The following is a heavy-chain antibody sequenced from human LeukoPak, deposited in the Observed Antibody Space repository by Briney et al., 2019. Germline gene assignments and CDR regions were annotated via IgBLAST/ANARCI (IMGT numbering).Heavy chain of an antibody. CDR3: ARELVVVAAYCDY. V-gene: IGHV3-21*01. J-gene: IGHJ4*02. CDR2: ISSSSSYI. Sequence: GGSLRLSCAASGFTFSSYSMNWVRQAPGKGLEWVSSISSSSSYIYYADSVKGRFTISRDNAKNSLYLQMNSLRAEDTAVYYCARELVVVAAYCDYWGQGTLVTVSS. CDR1: GFTFSSYS. D-gene: IGHD2-15*01.